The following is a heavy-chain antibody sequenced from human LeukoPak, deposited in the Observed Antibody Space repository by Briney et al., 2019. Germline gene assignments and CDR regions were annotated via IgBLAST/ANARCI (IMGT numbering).Heavy chain of an antibody. J-gene: IGHJ4*02. CDR3: ARQGIAVAGTYYFDY. Sequence: GESLKISCKGSGYSFTNYWIGWVRQIPGKGLEWMGIIYPGDSDTRYSPSFQGQVTISADKSISTAYLQWSSLKASDTAMYYCARQGIAVAGTYYFDYWGQGTLVTVSS. CDR2: IYPGDSDT. CDR1: GYSFTNYW. D-gene: IGHD6-19*01. V-gene: IGHV5-51*01.